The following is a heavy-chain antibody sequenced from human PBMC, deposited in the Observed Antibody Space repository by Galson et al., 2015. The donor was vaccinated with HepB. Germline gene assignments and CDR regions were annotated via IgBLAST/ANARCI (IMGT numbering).Heavy chain of an antibody. D-gene: IGHD3-9*01. CDR3: ARDLYDILTGSRLRGYDHFGMDV. CDR2: VNPNSGAT. Sequence: SVKVSCKASGYTFTNFYIHWVRQVPGQGPECMGWVNPNSGATTYTPEFQDRLTMTRDTSLRTVYMELNRLTSDDTAVYYCARDLYDILTGSRLRGYDHFGMDVWGQGTAVTVSS. CDR1: GYTFTNFY. J-gene: IGHJ6*02. V-gene: IGHV1-2*02.